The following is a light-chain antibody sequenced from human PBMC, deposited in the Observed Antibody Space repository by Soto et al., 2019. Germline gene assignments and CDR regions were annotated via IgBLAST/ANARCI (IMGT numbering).Light chain of an antibody. V-gene: IGLV1-44*01. Sequence: QSVLTQPPSASGTPGQRVTISCSGSSSNIGSNTVNWYQQLPGTAPKLLIYSNNQRPSGVPDRFSGSKSGTSASLAISGLQSEDEADSYCAAWDDSLDVVFGGGTKLTVL. J-gene: IGLJ2*01. CDR3: AAWDDSLDVV. CDR1: SSNIGSNT. CDR2: SNN.